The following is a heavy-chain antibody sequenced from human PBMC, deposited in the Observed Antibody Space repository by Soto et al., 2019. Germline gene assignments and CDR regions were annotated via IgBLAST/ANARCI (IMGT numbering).Heavy chain of an antibody. Sequence: PGGSLRLSCAASGFTFSSYGMHWVRQAPGKGLEWVAVISHDGSNKYYADSVKGRFTISRDNSKNTLYLQMNSLRAEDTAVYYCAKSFMGLYDFWSGYYPDYWGQGTLVTVSS. CDR1: GFTFSSYG. J-gene: IGHJ4*02. V-gene: IGHV3-30*18. CDR3: AKSFMGLYDFWSGYYPDY. CDR2: ISHDGSNK. D-gene: IGHD3-3*01.